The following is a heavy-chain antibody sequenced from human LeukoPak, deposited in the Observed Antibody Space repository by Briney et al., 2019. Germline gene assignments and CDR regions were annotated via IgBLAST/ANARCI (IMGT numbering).Heavy chain of an antibody. V-gene: IGHV3-48*02. J-gene: IGHJ4*02. CDR1: GFTFSSYT. CDR3: ARELVDIVVVPAAQRGPFDY. Sequence: PGGSLRLSCAASGFTFSSYTMNWVRQAPGKGLEWVSYISSSSSTIYYADSVKGRFTISRDNAKNSLYLQMNSLRDEDTAVYYCARELVDIVVVPAAQRGPFDYWGQGTLVTVSS. CDR2: ISSSSSTI. D-gene: IGHD2-2*03.